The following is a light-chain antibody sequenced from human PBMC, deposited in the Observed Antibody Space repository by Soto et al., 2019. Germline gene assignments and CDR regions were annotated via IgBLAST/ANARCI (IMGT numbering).Light chain of an antibody. Sequence: DIQMTQSPSTLSATAGDRVTITCRASQSISSWLAWYQHKPGKAPKLLIYDASNLDSGVPSRFSGTGSGTEFSLHISNLQPDDCATYYCQQYENYWTFGQGTMVEIK. V-gene: IGKV1-5*01. CDR3: QQYENYWT. CDR1: QSISSW. J-gene: IGKJ1*01. CDR2: DAS.